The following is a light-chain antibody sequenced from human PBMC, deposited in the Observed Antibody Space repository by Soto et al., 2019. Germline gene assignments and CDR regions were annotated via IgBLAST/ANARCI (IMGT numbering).Light chain of an antibody. CDR3: QQRSNWPPT. CDR1: QSVSSY. J-gene: IGKJ1*01. CDR2: DAS. Sequence: EVVMTQSPATLSVSPGERVTLSCRASQSVSSYLACYQQKPGQAPRLLIYDASNRATGIPARFSGSGSGTDFTLTISSLEPEDFAVYYCQQRSNWPPTFGQGTKVDIK. V-gene: IGKV3-11*01.